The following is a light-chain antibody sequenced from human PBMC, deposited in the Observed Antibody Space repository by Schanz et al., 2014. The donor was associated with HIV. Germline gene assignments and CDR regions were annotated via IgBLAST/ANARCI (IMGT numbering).Light chain of an antibody. V-gene: IGLV2-8*01. CDR3: QSFDGSLGGVV. J-gene: IGLJ2*01. CDR2: EVN. Sequence: QSALTQPPSASGSPGQSVTISCTGTSSDVGGYNYVSWYQQHPGKAPKLIIYEVNKRPSGVPDRFSGSKSDSSASLAITGLQPEDEADYYCQSFDGSLGGVVFGGGTKVTVL. CDR1: SSDVGGYNY.